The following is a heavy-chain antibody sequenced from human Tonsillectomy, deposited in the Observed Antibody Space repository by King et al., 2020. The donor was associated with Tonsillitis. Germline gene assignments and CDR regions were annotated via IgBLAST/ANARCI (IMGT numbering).Heavy chain of an antibody. V-gene: IGHV4-34*01. D-gene: IGHD3-16*01. Sequence: VQLQQWGAGLLKPSETLSLTCAVYGGSFSGYYWSWIRQPPGKGLEWIGEINHSGSTNYNPSLKSRVTISVDTSKNQFSLKLSSVTAADTAVYYCARDWGKRDQNEGTRPYYFDYWGQGTLVTVSS. J-gene: IGHJ4*02. CDR1: GGSFSGYY. CDR3: ARDWGKRDQNEGTRPYYFDY. CDR2: INHSGST.